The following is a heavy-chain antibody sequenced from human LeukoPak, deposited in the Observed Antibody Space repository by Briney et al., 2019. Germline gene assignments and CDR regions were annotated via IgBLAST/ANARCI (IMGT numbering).Heavy chain of an antibody. V-gene: IGHV3-30*04. CDR3: ARDGVGDNSGSSVHYMFHSGLGV. D-gene: IGHD1-26*01. CDR2: ISYDGSNK. CDR1: GFSFANYA. J-gene: IGHJ6*02. Sequence: GGSLRLSCAASGFSFANYAMHWVRQAPGKGLEWVAGISYDGSNKDYADSVKGRFHISRDSSKDTLYLQMNSLKTEDTAVYFCARDGVGDNSGSSVHYMFHSGLGVWGHGTTVTVSS.